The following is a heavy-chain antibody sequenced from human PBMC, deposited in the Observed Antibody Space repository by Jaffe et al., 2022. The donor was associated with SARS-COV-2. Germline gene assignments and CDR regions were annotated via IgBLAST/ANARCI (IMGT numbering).Heavy chain of an antibody. V-gene: IGHV3-15*01. D-gene: IGHD2-2*01. J-gene: IGHJ6*02. CDR2: IKSKTDGGTT. Sequence: EVQLVESGGGLVKPGGSLRLSCAASGFTFSNAWMSWVRQAPGKGLEWVGRIKSKTDGGTTDYAAPVKGRFTISRDDSKNTLYLQMNSLKTEDTAVYYCTTEHPIVVVPAAPNYYYGMDVWGQGTTVTVSS. CDR1: GFTFSNAW. CDR3: TTEHPIVVVPAAPNYYYGMDV.